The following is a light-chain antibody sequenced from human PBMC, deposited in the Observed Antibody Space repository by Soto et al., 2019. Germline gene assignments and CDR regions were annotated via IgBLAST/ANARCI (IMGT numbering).Light chain of an antibody. J-gene: IGLJ1*01. CDR3: CSYTSSSTLGV. V-gene: IGLV2-14*03. CDR2: GAN. Sequence: QSVLTQPASVSGSPGQSITISCTGTVSDVGSYDSVSWYQQHPGRAPKLIIYGANNRPSGVSNRFSASKSADTASLTISGLQAEDEANYYCCSYTSSSTLGVFGSGTKGTVL. CDR1: VSDVGSYDS.